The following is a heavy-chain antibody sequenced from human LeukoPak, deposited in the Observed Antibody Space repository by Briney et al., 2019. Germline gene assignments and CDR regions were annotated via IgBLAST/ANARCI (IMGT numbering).Heavy chain of an antibody. CDR3: ASIVVVPAALFYI. CDR1: GGSISSSSYY. Sequence: KPSGTLSLTCTVSGGSISSSSYYWGWIRQPPGKGLEWIVSIYYSGSTYYNPSLKSRVTISVETSKNQYSLKRSSVTAADTAVYYCASIVVVPAALFYIGGQGTMVTVSS. J-gene: IGHJ3*02. V-gene: IGHV4-39*01. D-gene: IGHD2-2*01. CDR2: IYYSGST.